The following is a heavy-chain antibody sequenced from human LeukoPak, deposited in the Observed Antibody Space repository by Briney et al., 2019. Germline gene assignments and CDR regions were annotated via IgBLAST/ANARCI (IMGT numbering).Heavy chain of an antibody. CDR3: ARGTTLGY. CDR1: NYTFSSLGSGNSFISFA. Sequence: ASVKVSCKASNYTFSSLGSGNSFISFAISWVRQAPGQGLEWMGWINPNSGGTNYAQKFQGRVTMTRDTSISTAYMELSRLRSDDTAVYYCARGTTLGYWGQGTLVTVSS. CDR2: INPNSGGT. J-gene: IGHJ4*02. D-gene: IGHD2/OR15-2a*01. V-gene: IGHV1-2*02.